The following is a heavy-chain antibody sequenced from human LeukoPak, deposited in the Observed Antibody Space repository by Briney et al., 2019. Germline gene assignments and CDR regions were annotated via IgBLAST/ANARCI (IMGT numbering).Heavy chain of an antibody. D-gene: IGHD5-24*01. V-gene: IGHV4-38-2*02. CDR1: GYSISSGYY. Sequence: PSETLSLTCTVSGYSISSGYYWGWIRQPPGKGLEWIGSIHHSGSTYYNPSLKSRVTISVDTSKNQFSLKLSSVTAADTAVYYCARDPRRWLQTNGAFDIWGQGTMVTVSS. J-gene: IGHJ3*02. CDR3: ARDPRRWLQTNGAFDI. CDR2: IHHSGST.